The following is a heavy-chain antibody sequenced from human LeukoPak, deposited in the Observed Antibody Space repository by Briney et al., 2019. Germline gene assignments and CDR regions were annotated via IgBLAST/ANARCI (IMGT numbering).Heavy chain of an antibody. V-gene: IGHV4-4*07. CDR2: LYISGST. CDR1: GASISSYY. D-gene: IGHD3-10*01. CDR3: ARDLSGSLYFDY. J-gene: IGHJ4*02. Sequence: SEPLSLTCTVSGASISSYYYNWIRQTSGGGLEWIGRLYISGSTDYNPSLKSRVTISVDTSNNQFSLKLNSVTAADTAVYFCARDLSGSLYFDYWGQGVLVTVSS.